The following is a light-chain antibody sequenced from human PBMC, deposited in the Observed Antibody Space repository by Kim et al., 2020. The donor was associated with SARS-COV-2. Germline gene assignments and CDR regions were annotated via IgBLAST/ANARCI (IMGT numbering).Light chain of an antibody. CDR3: SSYTDINTRI. CDR2: DVS. V-gene: IGLV2-14*03. J-gene: IGLJ2*01. CDR1: SSDVGAYDY. Sequence: QSALTHPASVSGSPGQSITISCTGTSSDVGAYDYVSWYQQHPGEAPKLMIYDVSNRPSGVSNRFSGSKSGNTASLTISGLQAEDEADYYCSSYTDINTRIFGGGTQLTVL.